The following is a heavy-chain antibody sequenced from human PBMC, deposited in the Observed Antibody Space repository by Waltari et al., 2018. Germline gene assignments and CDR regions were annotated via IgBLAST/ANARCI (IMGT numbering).Heavy chain of an antibody. J-gene: IGHJ4*02. Sequence: QVQLQESGPGLVKPSETLSLTCTVSGGSISSYYWSWIRQPPGKGLEWIGYIYYSGSTNYNPSLKSRVTISVDTSKNQFSLKLSSVTAADTAVYYCARDLKGGIDYWGQGTLVTVSS. CDR2: IYYSGST. CDR1: GGSISSYY. V-gene: IGHV4-59*01. CDR3: ARDLKGGIDY. D-gene: IGHD1-1*01.